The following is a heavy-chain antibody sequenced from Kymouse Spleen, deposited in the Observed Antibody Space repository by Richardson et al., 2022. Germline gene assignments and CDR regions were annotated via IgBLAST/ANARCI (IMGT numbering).Heavy chain of an antibody. Sequence: QVQLQQWGAGLLKPSETLSLTCAVYGGSFSGYYWSWIRQPPGKGLEWIGEINHSGSTNYNPSLKSRVTISVDTSKNQFSLKLSSVTAADTAVYYCARGIEYSSSSRFDPWGQGTLVTVSS. V-gene: IGHV4-34*01. CDR2: INHSGST. CDR3: ARGIEYSSSSRFDP. CDR1: GGSFSGYY. J-gene: IGHJ5*02. D-gene: IGHD6-6*01.